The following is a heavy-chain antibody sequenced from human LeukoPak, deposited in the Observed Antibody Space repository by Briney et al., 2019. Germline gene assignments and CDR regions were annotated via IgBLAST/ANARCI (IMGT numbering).Heavy chain of an antibody. Sequence: GSLRLSCAASGFTVSSNYMSWVRQAPGKGLEWVSVIYSGGSTYYADSVKGRFTISRDNSKNTLYLQMNSLRAEDTAVYYCASVASAAGRFDYWGQGTLVTVSS. CDR3: ASVASAAGRFDY. V-gene: IGHV3-53*01. CDR2: IYSGGST. CDR1: GFTVSSNY. J-gene: IGHJ4*02. D-gene: IGHD6-13*01.